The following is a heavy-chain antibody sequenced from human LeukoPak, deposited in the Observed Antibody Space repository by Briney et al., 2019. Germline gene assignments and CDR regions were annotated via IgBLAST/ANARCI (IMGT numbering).Heavy chain of an antibody. V-gene: IGHV3-7*04. CDR3: TRVGYIDEGIDY. Sequence: GGSLRLSCVASGSPFSSYWMTWVRQAPGKGLEWVANIKQDGSKKSYVDSVKGRFTISRDNAKNSLYLQMNSLRAEDTAIYYCTRVGYIDEGIDYWGQGTLVTVSS. CDR1: GSPFSSYW. J-gene: IGHJ4*02. D-gene: IGHD5-24*01. CDR2: IKQDGSKK.